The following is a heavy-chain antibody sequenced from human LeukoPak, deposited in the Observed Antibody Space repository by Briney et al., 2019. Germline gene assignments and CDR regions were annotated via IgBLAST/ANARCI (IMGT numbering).Heavy chain of an antibody. V-gene: IGHV3-7*04. CDR3: TRVGYIDEGIDY. Sequence: GGSLRLSCVASGSPFSSYWMTWVRQAPGKGLEWVANIKQDGSKKSYVDSVKGRFTISRDNAKNSLYLQMNSLRAEDTAIYYCTRVGYIDEGIDYWGQGTLVTVSS. CDR1: GSPFSSYW. J-gene: IGHJ4*02. D-gene: IGHD5-24*01. CDR2: IKQDGSKK.